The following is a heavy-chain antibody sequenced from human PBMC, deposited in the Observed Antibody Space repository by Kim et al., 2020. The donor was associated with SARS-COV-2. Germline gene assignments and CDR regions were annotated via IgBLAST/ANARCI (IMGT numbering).Heavy chain of an antibody. V-gene: IGHV3-11*03. CDR3: ATYSSSSSSQY. Sequence: TNYADSVNGRFTISRDNAKNSLYLQMNRLRTEDTAVYYWATYSSSSSSQYWGQGTLVTVSS. D-gene: IGHD6-6*01. CDR2: T. J-gene: IGHJ1*01.